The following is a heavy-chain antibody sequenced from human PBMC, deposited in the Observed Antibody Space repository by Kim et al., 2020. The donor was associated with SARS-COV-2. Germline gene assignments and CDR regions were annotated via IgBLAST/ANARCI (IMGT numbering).Heavy chain of an antibody. J-gene: IGHJ4*02. CDR3: AKDRGFLEWLSRDADVDY. CDR2: ISGSGGST. CDR1: GFTFSSYA. Sequence: GGSLRLSCAASGFTFSSYAMSWVRQAPGKGLEWVSAISGSGGSTYYADSVKGRFTISRDNSKNTLYLQMNSLRAEDTAVYYCAKDRGFLEWLSRDADVDYWGQGTLVTVSS. D-gene: IGHD3-3*01. V-gene: IGHV3-23*01.